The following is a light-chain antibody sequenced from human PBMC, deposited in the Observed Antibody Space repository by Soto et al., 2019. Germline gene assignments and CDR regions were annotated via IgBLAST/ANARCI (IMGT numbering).Light chain of an antibody. CDR2: SAS. V-gene: IGKV1-9*01. CDR3: QPLNSYPLT. CDR1: QGISKY. J-gene: IGKJ4*01. Sequence: DIRLTQSPSFLSASVEDRVTITCRASQGISKYFAWYQQKPGKAAKLLVYSASTVQAGVPSRFSGSGAGTEFTLTISSLQPEDFATYYCQPLNSYPLTFGGGTKVEIK.